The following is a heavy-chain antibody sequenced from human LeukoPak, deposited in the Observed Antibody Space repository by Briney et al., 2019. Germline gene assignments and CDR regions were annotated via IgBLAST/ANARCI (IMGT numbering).Heavy chain of an antibody. Sequence: PSETLSLTCTVSGGSISSYYWSWIRQPPGKGLEWIGYIYYSGSTNYNPSLKSRVTISVDTSKYQFSLKLSSVTAADTAVYYCARANSSSYYMDVWGKGTTVTVSS. CDR3: ARANSSSYYMDV. J-gene: IGHJ6*03. CDR1: GGSISSYY. CDR2: IYYSGST. D-gene: IGHD6-13*01. V-gene: IGHV4-59*01.